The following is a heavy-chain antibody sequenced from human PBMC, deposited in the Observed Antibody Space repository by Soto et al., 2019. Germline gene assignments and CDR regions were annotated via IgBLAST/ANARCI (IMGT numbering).Heavy chain of an antibody. D-gene: IGHD2-21*02. Sequence: EGQLLESGGGVVQPGGSLRLSCAASGFTFTSYAMNWVRQAQGEGLEWVSGISGSGGGTYYADSVKGRFTISSDNSTNTLYLQMNSLRAEDMAVYYCGKAGGDCPYSYVDLWCRGTLVTVSS. J-gene: IGHJ2*01. CDR3: GKAGGDCPYSYVDL. CDR1: GFTFTSYA. V-gene: IGHV3-23*01. CDR2: ISGSGGGT.